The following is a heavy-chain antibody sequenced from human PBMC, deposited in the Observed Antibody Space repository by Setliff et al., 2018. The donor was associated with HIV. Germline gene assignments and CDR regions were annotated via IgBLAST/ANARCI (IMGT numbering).Heavy chain of an antibody. D-gene: IGHD3-9*01. V-gene: IGHV4-59*12. J-gene: IGHJ4*02. CDR2: IFYSGST. Sequence: SETLSLTCTVSGDSINYKYWSWIRQSPGKGLEWIGYIFYSGSTNYNPSLKSRVTIFVDTSRNQFSLRMTSVTAADTAVYYCARVTVTGAGDYLGYWGQGTLVTVSS. CDR1: GDSINYKY. CDR3: ARVTVTGAGDYLGY.